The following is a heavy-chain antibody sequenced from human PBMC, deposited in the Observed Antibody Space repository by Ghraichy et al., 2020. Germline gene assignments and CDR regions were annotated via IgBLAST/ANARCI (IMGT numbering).Heavy chain of an antibody. CDR1: GFTFDDYA. J-gene: IGHJ6*02. V-gene: IGHV3-9*01. CDR3: AKDRVPAAGYYYYGMYV. CDR2: ISWNSGSI. Sequence: GGSLRLSCAASGFTFDDYAMHWVRHAPGKGLEWVSVISWNSGSIGYADSVKGRFTISRDNAKNSLYVQMNSLRAEDTALYYCAKDRVPAAGYYYYGMYVWGQGTTVTVSS. D-gene: IGHD2-2*01.